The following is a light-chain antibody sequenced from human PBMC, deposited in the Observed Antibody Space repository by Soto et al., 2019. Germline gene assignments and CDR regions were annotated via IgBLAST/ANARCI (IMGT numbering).Light chain of an antibody. CDR3: MQALQTPFT. CDR1: QSLLHSNGYNY. CDR2: FGS. J-gene: IGKJ3*01. V-gene: IGKV2-28*01. Sequence: DIVMTQSPLSLPVTPGEPASISCRSSQSLLHSNGYNYLDWYLQKPGQSQQLLIYFGSNRASGVPERISGSGSGTDCTLKLSRWEAEDVGVYYFMQALQTPFTFVPGTKVDI.